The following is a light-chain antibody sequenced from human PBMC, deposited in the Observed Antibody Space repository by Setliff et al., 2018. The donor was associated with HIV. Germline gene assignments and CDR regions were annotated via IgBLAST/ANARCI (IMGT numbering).Light chain of an antibody. CDR3: QSYDSSLSGVV. Sequence: QSVLTQPPSVSGAPGQRVTISCTGSSSNIGTGYDVHWYQQLPGTAPKLLIHDNNNRPSGVPDRFSGSKSGTSASLAITGLQAEDGADYYCQSYDSSLSGVVFGSGTKVTVL. V-gene: IGLV1-40*01. CDR1: SSNIGTGYD. J-gene: IGLJ1*01. CDR2: DNN.